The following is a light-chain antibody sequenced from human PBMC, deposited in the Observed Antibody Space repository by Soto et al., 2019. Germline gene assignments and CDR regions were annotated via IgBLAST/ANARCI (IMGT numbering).Light chain of an antibody. CDR3: QQSYISPST. V-gene: IGKV1-39*01. Sequence: DIQMTPSPSSLSASVGDRVTITCRTSDVIGTCLNWYQQKPGKAPMLLIYAASTLQSGVPSRFSGSGSGADFTLTIRRLQPEDFATYYFQQSYISPSTFGPETKLDIK. CDR2: AAS. J-gene: IGKJ1*01. CDR1: DVIGTC.